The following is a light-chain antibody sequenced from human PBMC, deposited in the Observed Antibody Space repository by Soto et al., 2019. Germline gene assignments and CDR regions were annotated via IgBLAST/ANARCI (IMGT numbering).Light chain of an antibody. CDR2: GAS. J-gene: IGKJ5*01. V-gene: IGKV3-20*01. Sequence: EIVMNQSPGTLSLSPGERATLSCRAGQSVSSRLAWYQQKPGQAPRLLISGASSRATGIPDRFSGSGSGTDFTLTISRLEPEDFALYYCQHYVERSPITFGQGTRLEI. CDR1: QSVSSR. CDR3: QHYVERSPIT.